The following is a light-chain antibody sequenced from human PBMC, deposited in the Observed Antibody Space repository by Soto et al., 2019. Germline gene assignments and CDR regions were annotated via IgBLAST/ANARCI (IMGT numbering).Light chain of an antibody. CDR1: QSLLHNIGYKY. V-gene: IGKV2-28*01. Sequence: EIVMTQSPLSLPVTPGEPSSISLRSSQSLLHNIGYKYLHGYLQKPGQSPQLLIYLGSNRSSGVPDRFSGSGSGTDFTLKISRVEAEDVGVYYCMQGVQTPPITFGQGTRLEIK. J-gene: IGKJ5*01. CDR2: LGS. CDR3: MQGVQTPPIT.